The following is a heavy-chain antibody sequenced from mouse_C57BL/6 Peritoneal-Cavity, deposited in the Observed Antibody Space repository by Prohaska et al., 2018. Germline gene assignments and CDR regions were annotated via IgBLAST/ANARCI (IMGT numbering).Heavy chain of an antibody. CDR1: GYTFTDYY. V-gene: IGHV1-75*01. CDR3: ARDYDYDGTWFAY. Sequence: QVQLQQSGPELVKPGASVKISCKASGYTFTDYYINWVKQRPGQGIEWIGWIFPGSGSTYYNEKFKGKATLTVDKASSTAYMLLSSLTSEDSAVYFCARDYDYDGTWFAYWGQGTLVTVSA. CDR2: IFPGSGST. J-gene: IGHJ3*01. D-gene: IGHD2-4*01.